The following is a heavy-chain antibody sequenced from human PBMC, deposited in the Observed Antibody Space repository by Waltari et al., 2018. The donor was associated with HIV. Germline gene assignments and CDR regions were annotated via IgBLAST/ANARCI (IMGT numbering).Heavy chain of an antibody. J-gene: IGHJ4*02. CDR3: ARDGSGWSRDY. CDR2: INSRSNYR. CDR1: GFTFSTYS. Sequence: EVQLVESGGGLVKPGGSLRLSCAASGFTFSTYSMNWVRQAPGKGLEWVSSINSRSNYRYYADSVEGRFSISRDNAKNSLYLQMNSLRAEDTAVYYCARDGSGWSRDYWGQGTLVTVSS. D-gene: IGHD6-19*01. V-gene: IGHV3-21*01.